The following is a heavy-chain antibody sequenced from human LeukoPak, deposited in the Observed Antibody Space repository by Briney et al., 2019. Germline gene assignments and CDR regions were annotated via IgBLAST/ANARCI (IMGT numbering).Heavy chain of an antibody. CDR2: ISGSGGST. J-gene: IGHJ4*02. CDR1: GFTFRFYA. CDR3: AKELLWFGGTEDY. D-gene: IGHD3-10*01. Sequence: GGSLRLSCAASGFTFRFYAMSWVRQSPGKGLEWVSAISGSGGSTYFADSVKGRFTISRDNSKNTLYLQMNSLRAEDTAVYYCAKELLWFGGTEDYWGQGTLVTVSS. V-gene: IGHV3-23*01.